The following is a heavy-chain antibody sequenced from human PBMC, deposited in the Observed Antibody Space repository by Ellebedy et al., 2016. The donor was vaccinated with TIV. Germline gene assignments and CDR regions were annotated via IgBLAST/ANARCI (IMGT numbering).Heavy chain of an antibody. Sequence: GESLKISCAASGIAFETHWMTWVRKAPGKGLEWVGNIKPDGTEKSYVDSVKGRFIISRDNAKNSLYLQMNSLRAEDTALYYCATAPTTGGGSWGQGTLVTVSS. CDR2: IKPDGTEK. D-gene: IGHD1-14*01. J-gene: IGHJ5*02. V-gene: IGHV3-7*01. CDR1: GIAFETHW. CDR3: ATAPTTGGGS.